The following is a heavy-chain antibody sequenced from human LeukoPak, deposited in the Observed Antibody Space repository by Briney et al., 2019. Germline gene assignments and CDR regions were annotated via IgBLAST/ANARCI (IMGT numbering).Heavy chain of an antibody. CDR2: ISSSSSYI. CDR1: GFTFSSYS. D-gene: IGHD3-22*01. V-gene: IGHV3-21*04. CDR3: AKYYYDSSGYGFYYYYYMDV. J-gene: IGHJ6*03. Sequence: GGSLRLSCAASGFTFSSYSMNWVRQAPGKGLEWVSSISSSSSYIYYADSVKGRFTISRDNSKNTLYLQMNSLRAEDTAVYYCAKYYYDSSGYGFYYYYYMDVWGKGTTVTVSS.